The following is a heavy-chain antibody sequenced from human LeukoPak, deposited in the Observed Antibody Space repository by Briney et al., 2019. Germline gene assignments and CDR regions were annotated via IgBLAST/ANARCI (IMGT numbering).Heavy chain of an antibody. CDR3: ARGGYSLDY. CDR1: GGSISSYY. J-gene: IGHJ4*02. V-gene: IGHV4-59*01. CDR2: IYYSGST. D-gene: IGHD5-18*01. Sequence: SETLSLPCTVSGGSISSYYWSWIRQPPGKGLEWIGYIYYSGSTNYNPSLKSRVTISVNTSKNQFSLKLSSVTAADTAVYYCARGGYSLDYWGQGTLVTVSS.